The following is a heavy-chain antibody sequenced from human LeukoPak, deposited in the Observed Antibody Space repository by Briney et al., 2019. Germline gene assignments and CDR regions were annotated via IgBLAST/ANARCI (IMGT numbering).Heavy chain of an antibody. CDR1: GFTFSSCA. J-gene: IGHJ4*02. D-gene: IGHD3-9*01. CDR2: ISASGGTT. Sequence: PGGSLRLSCAASGFTFSSCAMSWVRQAPGKGLEWVSGISASGGTTYYADSVKGRFTISRDNSKNTLYLQMNSLRAEDTAVYYCAKDWGYFGYWGQGTLVTVSP. CDR3: AKDWGYFGY. V-gene: IGHV3-23*01.